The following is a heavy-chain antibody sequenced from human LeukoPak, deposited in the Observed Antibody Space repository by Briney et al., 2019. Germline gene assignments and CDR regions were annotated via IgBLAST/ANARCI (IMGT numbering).Heavy chain of an antibody. Sequence: ASVKVSCKVSGYTLTELSMHWVRQAPGKGLEWMGGFDPEDGETIYAQKFQGRVTMTEDTSTDTAYMELSSLRSEDTAVYYCATIITMVRGVIIAAPAGGYNWFDPWAREPWSPSPQ. D-gene: IGHD3-10*01. CDR3: ATIITMVRGVIIAAPAGGYNWFDP. CDR1: GYTLTELS. V-gene: IGHV1-24*01. J-gene: IGHJ5*02. CDR2: FDPEDGET.